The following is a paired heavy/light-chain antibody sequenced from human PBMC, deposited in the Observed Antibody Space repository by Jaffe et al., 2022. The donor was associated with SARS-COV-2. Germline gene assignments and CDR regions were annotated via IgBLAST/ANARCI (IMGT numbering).Light chain of an antibody. V-gene: IGKV1-9*01. J-gene: IGKJ5*01. CDR3: QQITDYPIT. CDR2: LAS. Sequence: DIQLTQSPSFLSASVGDRVTITCRASQDLNTNLAWYQLKPGKAPNLLIYLASTLQSGVPSRFSGSGSGTEFTLTVSSLQPEDFATYYCQQITDYPITFGQGTRLEIK. CDR1: QDLNTN.
Heavy chain of an antibody. J-gene: IGHJ6*03. D-gene: IGHD3-10*01. V-gene: IGHV3-74*01. Sequence: EVQLVESGGGLVQPGGSLRLSCAASGFTLSRYWMHWVRQAPGKGLVWVSRINFDGSNTIYADSVKGRFTVSRDNAKNTLYLQMNSLEAEDTAVYYCTRDDYGPGAYLDVWGKGTTVTVSS. CDR1: GFTLSRYW. CDR3: TRDDYGPGAYLDV. CDR2: INFDGSNT.